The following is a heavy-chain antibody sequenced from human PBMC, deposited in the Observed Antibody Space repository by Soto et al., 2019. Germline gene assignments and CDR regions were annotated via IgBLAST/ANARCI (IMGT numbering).Heavy chain of an antibody. V-gene: IGHV4-59*01. CDR3: ARTYRSGWSETFDY. D-gene: IGHD6-19*01. CDR1: GGSISSYY. Sequence: SETLSLTCTVSGGSISSYYWSWIRQPPGKGLEWIGYIYYSGSTNYNPSLKSRVTISVDTSKNQFSLKLSSVTAADTAVYYCARTYRSGWSETFDYWGQGTLVTGSS. CDR2: IYYSGST. J-gene: IGHJ4*02.